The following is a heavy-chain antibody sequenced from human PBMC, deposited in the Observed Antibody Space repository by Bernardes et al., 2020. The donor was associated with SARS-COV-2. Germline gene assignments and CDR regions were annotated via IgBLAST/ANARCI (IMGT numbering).Heavy chain of an antibody. D-gene: IGHD5-12*01. CDR3: ARCPIGYSSTPDY. CDR2: IYHSVSA. Sequence: SETLSLTCSVSGGSIDSANYYWSWIRQYPGEGLEWIGYIYHSVSAYYNPSLKSRLTISVDTSKNQFSLRMTSMTAADTAVYYCARCPIGYSSTPDYWGQGTLVNVSS. J-gene: IGHJ4*02. CDR1: GGSIDSANYY. V-gene: IGHV4-31*03.